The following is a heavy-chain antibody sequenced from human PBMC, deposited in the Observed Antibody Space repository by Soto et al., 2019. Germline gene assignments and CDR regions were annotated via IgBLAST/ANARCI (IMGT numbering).Heavy chain of an antibody. V-gene: IGHV1-18*04. CDR1: GYTFTSYG. CDR2: ISAYNGNT. J-gene: IGHJ4*02. Sequence: ASVKVSCKASGYTFTSYGISWVRQAPGQGLEWMGWISAYNGNTNYAQKLQGRVTMTTXXXXXXAXMXLXSLRSDDTAVYYCARDWSVWGQGTLVTVSS. CDR3: ARDWSV.